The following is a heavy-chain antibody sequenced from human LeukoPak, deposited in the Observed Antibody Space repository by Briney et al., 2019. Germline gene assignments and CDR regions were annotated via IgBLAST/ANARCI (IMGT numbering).Heavy chain of an antibody. V-gene: IGHV4-34*01. D-gene: IGHD3-10*01. Sequence: SETLSLTCAVYGGSFSGYYWSWIRQPPGKGLEWIGEINHSGSTNYNPSLKSRVTISVDTSKNQFSLKLSSVTAADTAVYYCAHSPKVRGVLFDYWGQGTLVTVSS. CDR2: INHSGST. CDR3: AHSPKVRGVLFDY. CDR1: GGSFSGYY. J-gene: IGHJ4*02.